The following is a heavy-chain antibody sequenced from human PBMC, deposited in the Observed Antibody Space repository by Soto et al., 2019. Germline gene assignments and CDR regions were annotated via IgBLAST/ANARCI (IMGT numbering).Heavy chain of an antibody. J-gene: IGHJ6*02. CDR3: ARLYSSSWHYYYYYYGMDV. Sequence: ASVKVSCKASGYTFTSYGISWVRQAPGQGLEWMGWISAYNGNTNYAQKLQGRVTMTTDTSTSTAYMELRSLRSDDTAVYYCARLYSSSWHYYYYYYGMDVWGQGTTVTVSS. CDR1: GYTFTSYG. D-gene: IGHD6-13*01. CDR2: ISAYNGNT. V-gene: IGHV1-18*01.